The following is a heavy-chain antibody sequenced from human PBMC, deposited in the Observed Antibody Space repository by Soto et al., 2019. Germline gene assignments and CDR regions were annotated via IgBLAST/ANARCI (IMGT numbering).Heavy chain of an antibody. CDR2: IIPLFGTP. Sequence: QVQLVQSGAEVRKPGSSLRVSCKSSGATFSTTGISWVRQAPGQGLEWMGGIIPLFGTPKYARKFQGRESITADESANAVYMELNSLRPVDAAVYYCARASPVICFADPCYRLDSSFDSWGQGSLVIVSS. D-gene: IGHD3-16*02. J-gene: IGHJ5*01. V-gene: IGHV1-69*01. CDR1: GATFSTTG. CDR3: ARASPVICFADPCYRLDSSFDS.